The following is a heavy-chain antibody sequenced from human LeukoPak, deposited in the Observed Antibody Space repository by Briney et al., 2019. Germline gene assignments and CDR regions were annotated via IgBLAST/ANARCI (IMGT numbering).Heavy chain of an antibody. J-gene: IGHJ4*02. CDR1: GGSISSGDYY. CDR3: ARATDSTLFDY. CDR2: IYYSGST. V-gene: IGHV4-30-4*01. D-gene: IGHD2-2*01. Sequence: SETLSLTSTVSGGSISSGDYYWSWIRQPPGKGLEWIGYIYYSGSTYYNPSLKSRVTISVDTSKNQFSLKLSSVTAADTAVYYCARATDSTLFDYWGQGTLVTVSS.